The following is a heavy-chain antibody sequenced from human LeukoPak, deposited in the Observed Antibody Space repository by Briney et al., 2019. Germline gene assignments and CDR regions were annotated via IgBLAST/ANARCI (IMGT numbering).Heavy chain of an antibody. CDR3: ARGPYSPAAATLKFDY. CDR2: ISSNGGST. D-gene: IGHD6-13*01. V-gene: IGHV3-64*01. Sequence: GGSLRLSCAASGFTFSSYAMHWVRQAPRKGLEYVSAISSNGGSTYYANSVKGRFTISRDSSKNTLYLQMGSLRAEDMAVYYCARGPYSPAAATLKFDYWGQGTLVTVSS. CDR1: GFTFSSYA. J-gene: IGHJ4*02.